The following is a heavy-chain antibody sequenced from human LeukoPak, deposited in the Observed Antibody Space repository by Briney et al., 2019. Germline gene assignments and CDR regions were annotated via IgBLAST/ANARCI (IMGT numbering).Heavy chain of an antibody. J-gene: IGHJ4*02. CDR3: ATFTVSSAGTMFDY. CDR2: INTNTGNP. CDR1: GYTFTSYG. Sequence: GASVKVSCTASGYTFTSYGINWVRQAPGQGLEYMGWINTNTGNPTYAQGFTGRFVFSLDTPVSTAYLQITSLKAEDTALYYCATFTVSSAGTMFDYWGQGTLVTVSS. D-gene: IGHD6-13*01. V-gene: IGHV7-4-1*02.